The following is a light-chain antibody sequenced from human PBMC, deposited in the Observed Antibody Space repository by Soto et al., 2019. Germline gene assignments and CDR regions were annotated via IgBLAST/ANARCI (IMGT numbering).Light chain of an antibody. Sequence: EVVLTQSPATLSVSLGDGATLSCQASQSVDSRLAWYQQKPGQAPRLLIEGASSWGTDIPARFSGSGSGTEFTLTITSLQSEDFAVYYCQQYSKWPLAFGGGTRVEIK. J-gene: IGKJ4*01. CDR1: QSVDSR. CDR3: QQYSKWPLA. V-gene: IGKV3-15*01. CDR2: GAS.